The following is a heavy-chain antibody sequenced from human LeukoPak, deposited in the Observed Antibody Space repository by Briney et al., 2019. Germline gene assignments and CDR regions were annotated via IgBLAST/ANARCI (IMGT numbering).Heavy chain of an antibody. CDR1: GFTFSSYW. Sequence: GGSLRFSCAASGFTFSSYWMSWVRQAPGKGLEWVANINKDGGEKYYVDSVKGQFTISRDNAKNSLYLQMNSLRADDTAVYYCVKDSPPRYSGSPPAYWGQGTLVTVSS. CDR2: INKDGGEK. D-gene: IGHD1-26*01. J-gene: IGHJ4*02. CDR3: VKDSPPRYSGSPPAY. V-gene: IGHV3-7*03.